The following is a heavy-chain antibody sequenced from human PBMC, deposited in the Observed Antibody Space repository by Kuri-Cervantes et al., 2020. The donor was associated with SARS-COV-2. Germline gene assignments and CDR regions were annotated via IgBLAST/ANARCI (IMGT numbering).Heavy chain of an antibody. Sequence: GESLKISCVATGFTFSGYTMNWVRQAPGKALQWVSSISGSGSYIYYADSVKGRFTISRDNSKNTLYLQMNSLRAEDTAVYFCARGLVAGTPKVYYFDYWGQGTLVTVSS. CDR2: ISGSGSYI. CDR3: ARGLVAGTPKVYYFDY. V-gene: IGHV3-21*04. D-gene: IGHD6-19*01. J-gene: IGHJ4*02. CDR1: GFTFSGYT.